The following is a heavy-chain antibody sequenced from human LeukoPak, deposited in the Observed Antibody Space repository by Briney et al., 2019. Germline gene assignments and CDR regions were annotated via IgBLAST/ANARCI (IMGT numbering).Heavy chain of an antibody. Sequence: GGSLRLSCAASGFTFSGYSMNWVRQAPGKGLEWVSYISSPSSTIYYADSVKGRFTISRDNAENSLYLQMNSLRAEDTAVYYCARDTITYDIFTGSPDYWGQGTLVIVSS. CDR2: ISSPSSTI. D-gene: IGHD3-9*01. CDR3: ARDTITYDIFTGSPDY. J-gene: IGHJ4*02. CDR1: GFTFSGYS. V-gene: IGHV3-48*01.